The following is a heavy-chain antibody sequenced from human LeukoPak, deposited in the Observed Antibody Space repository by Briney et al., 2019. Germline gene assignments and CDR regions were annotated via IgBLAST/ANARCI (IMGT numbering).Heavy chain of an antibody. D-gene: IGHD3-3*01. V-gene: IGHV3-43*02. J-gene: IGHJ4*02. CDR2: ISGDGGST. Sequence: PVGSLRLSCAASGFTFDDYAMHWVRQAPGKGLEWVSLISGDGGSTYYADSVKGRFTISRDNSKNSLYLQMNSQRTEDTALYYCAKDIRDYDFWSGYFDYWGQGTLVTVSS. CDR1: GFTFDDYA. CDR3: AKDIRDYDFWSGYFDY.